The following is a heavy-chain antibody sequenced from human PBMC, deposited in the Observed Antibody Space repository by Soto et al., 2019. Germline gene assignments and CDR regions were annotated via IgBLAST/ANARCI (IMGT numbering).Heavy chain of an antibody. J-gene: IGHJ4*02. Sequence: PGGSLRLSCAASGFTFSSYDMHWVRQATGKGLEWVSAIGTAGDTYYPGSVKGRFTISRENAKNSLYLQMNSLRAGDTAVYYCARGQLNTVTEVSFDYWGQGTLVTVS. CDR2: IGTAGDT. V-gene: IGHV3-13*01. CDR3: ARGQLNTVTEVSFDY. CDR1: GFTFSSYD. D-gene: IGHD4-17*01.